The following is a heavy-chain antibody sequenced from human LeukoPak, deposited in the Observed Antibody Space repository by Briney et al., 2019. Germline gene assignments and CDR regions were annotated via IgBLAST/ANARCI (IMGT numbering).Heavy chain of an antibody. CDR3: ARDRPAGGVGDFDH. CDR1: GFTVSRHY. J-gene: IGHJ4*02. V-gene: IGHV3-66*01. CDR2: IYTDGST. Sequence: GGSLRLSCAASGFTVSRHYMSWVRQAPGKGLEWVSAIYTDGSTYYAGSVKGRFTISRDNSENTLYLQMNSLRVEDTAVYYCARDRPAGGVGDFDHWGQGTLVTVSS. D-gene: IGHD3-16*01.